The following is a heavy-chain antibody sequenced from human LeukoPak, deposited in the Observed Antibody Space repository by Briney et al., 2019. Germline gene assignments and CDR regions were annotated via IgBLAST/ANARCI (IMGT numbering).Heavy chain of an antibody. CDR3: TTDQLYCSSTSCSNWFDP. CDR1: GFTFSNAW. Sequence: PGGSLRLSCAASGFTFSNAWMSWVRQAPGKGLEWVGRIKSKTDGGTTDYAAPVKGRFTISRGDSKNTLYLQMNSLKTEDTAVYYCTTDQLYCSSTSCSNWFDPWGQGTLVTVSS. D-gene: IGHD2-2*01. V-gene: IGHV3-15*01. J-gene: IGHJ5*02. CDR2: IKSKTDGGTT.